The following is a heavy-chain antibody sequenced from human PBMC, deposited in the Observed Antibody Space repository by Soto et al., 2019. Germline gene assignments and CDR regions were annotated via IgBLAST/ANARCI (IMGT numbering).Heavy chain of an antibody. Sequence: GGSLRLSCAASGFTFSSYSMNWVRQAPGKGLEWVSSISSSSSYIYYADSVKGRFTISRDNAKNSLYLQMNSLRAEDTAVYYCARDFPTGYCSGGSCYNDAFDIWGQGTMVTVSS. CDR2: ISSSSSYI. D-gene: IGHD2-15*01. CDR1: GFTFSSYS. CDR3: ARDFPTGYCSGGSCYNDAFDI. J-gene: IGHJ3*02. V-gene: IGHV3-21*01.